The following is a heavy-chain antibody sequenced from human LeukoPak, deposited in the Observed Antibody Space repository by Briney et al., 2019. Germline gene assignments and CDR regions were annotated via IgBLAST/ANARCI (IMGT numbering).Heavy chain of an antibody. J-gene: IGHJ6*02. CDR3: ARLLVRNYYYCMDV. V-gene: IGHV5-10-1*01. Sequence: ALLISCWGSGDGITTYWISGVRQMPRKCLMCLGRLDPSHSYTNYSPSFQGHVTISADKAISTAYLQWSRLNAPDRAMYYCARLLVRNYYYCMDVWGQGTTVIVS. CDR2: LDPSHSYT. D-gene: IGHD4-23*01. CDR1: GDGITTYW.